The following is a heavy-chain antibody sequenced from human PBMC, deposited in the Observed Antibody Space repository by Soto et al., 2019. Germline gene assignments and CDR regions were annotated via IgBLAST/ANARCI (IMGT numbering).Heavy chain of an antibody. CDR3: ARYGGRGGIVVVPAAIEKSVSQPGVFDP. J-gene: IGHJ5*02. CDR1: GGSISSYY. CDR2: IYTSGST. D-gene: IGHD2-2*02. V-gene: IGHV4-4*07. Sequence: PSETLSLTCTVCGGSISSYYCSWIRQPAWKGLEWIGRIYTSGSTNYNPSLKSRVTMSVDTSKNQFSLKLSSVTAADKAVYYCARYGGRGGIVVVPAAIEKSVSQPGVFDPSGQGTLLTLSS.